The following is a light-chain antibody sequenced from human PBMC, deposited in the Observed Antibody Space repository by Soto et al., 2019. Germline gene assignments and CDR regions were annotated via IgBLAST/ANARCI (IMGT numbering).Light chain of an antibody. J-gene: IGKJ1*01. CDR2: GAS. Sequence: EIVMTQSPATLSVSPGERATLSCRASDVVGSNLAWYQQKPGQAPRLLIYGASSRATGIPDRFSGSGSGTDFTLTISRLEPEDFAVYYCQQYGSSPWTFGQGTKVDI. V-gene: IGKV3-20*01. CDR1: DVVGSN. CDR3: QQYGSSPWT.